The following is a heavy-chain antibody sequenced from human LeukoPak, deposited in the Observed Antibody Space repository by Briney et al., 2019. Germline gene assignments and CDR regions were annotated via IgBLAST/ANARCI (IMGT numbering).Heavy chain of an antibody. CDR1: GYSFNKYA. D-gene: IGHD4-11*01. CDR2: INTKTEKT. CDR3: ARTVTTRLLYFDY. Sequence: ASVKVSCKASGYSFNKYAMNWVRQVPGKGLEWMGWINTKTEKTTYAQAFTGRFVFSLDTSVSTAYLQIDSLQADDTAVYYCARTVTTRLLYFDYWGQGSLVTVSS. V-gene: IGHV7-4-1*01. J-gene: IGHJ4*02.